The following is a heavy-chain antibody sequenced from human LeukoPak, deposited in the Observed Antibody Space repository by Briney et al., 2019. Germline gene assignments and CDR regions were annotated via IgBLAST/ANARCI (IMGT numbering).Heavy chain of an antibody. V-gene: IGHV4-34*01. Sequence: SETLSLTCAVYGGSFSGYYWSWIRQPPGKGLEWIGEINHSGNTNYNPCLKSRVTISVDKSKNQFSLKLSSVTAADSAVYYCAGSGITAAGKYYYMDVWGKGTTVTVSS. D-gene: IGHD6-13*01. CDR3: AGSGITAAGKYYYMDV. J-gene: IGHJ6*03. CDR1: GGSFSGYY. CDR2: INHSGNT.